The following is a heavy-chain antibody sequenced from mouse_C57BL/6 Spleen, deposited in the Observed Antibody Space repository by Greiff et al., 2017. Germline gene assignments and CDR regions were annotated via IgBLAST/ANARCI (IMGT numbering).Heavy chain of an antibody. Sequence: QVQLQQSGPGLVAPSQSLSITCTVSGFSLTSYGVHWVRQPPGKGLEWLVVIWSDGSTTYNSALKSRLSISKDNSKSQVFLKMNSLQTDDTAMYYCARHGLKDYAMDDWGQGTSGTVSS. J-gene: IGHJ4*01. CDR2: IWSDGST. CDR3: ARHGLKDYAMDD. CDR1: GFSLTSYG. V-gene: IGHV2-6-1*01.